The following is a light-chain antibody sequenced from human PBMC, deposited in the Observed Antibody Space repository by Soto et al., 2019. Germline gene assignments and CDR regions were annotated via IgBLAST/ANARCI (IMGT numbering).Light chain of an antibody. V-gene: IGKV1-39*01. Sequence: DIQMTPAPSSLSASVGDRVTITFRASQSINRFLNWYQQKPGKAPKLLIYAASSLQSGVPSRFSGSGSGTDFTLTISSLQPEDFATYYCQQSYSPPPVTFGQGTRLEIK. CDR3: QQSYSPPPVT. CDR2: AAS. J-gene: IGKJ5*01. CDR1: QSINRF.